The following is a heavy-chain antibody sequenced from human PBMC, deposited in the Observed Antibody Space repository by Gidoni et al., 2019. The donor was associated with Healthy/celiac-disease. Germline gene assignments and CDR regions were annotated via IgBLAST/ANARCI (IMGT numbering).Heavy chain of an antibody. J-gene: IGHJ4*02. D-gene: IGHD4-17*01. Sequence: EVQLVESGGGLVQPGGSLRLSCAAPGFTFSSYDMHWVRQATGKGLEWVSAIGTAGDTYYPGSVKGRFTISRENAKNSLYLQMNSLRAGDTAVYYCARGGLYGAQLSLDYWGQGTLVTVSS. V-gene: IGHV3-13*04. CDR2: IGTAGDT. CDR1: GFTFSSYD. CDR3: ARGGLYGAQLSLDY.